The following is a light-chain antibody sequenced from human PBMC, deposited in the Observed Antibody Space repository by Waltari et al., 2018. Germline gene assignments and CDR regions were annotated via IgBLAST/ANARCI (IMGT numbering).Light chain of an antibody. J-gene: IGLJ3*02. CDR2: EGS. V-gene: IGLV2-23*01. Sequence: QSALTQPASVSGSPGQSITISCTGTSSDGGSYNLGSWYQQQPGKAPNLMIYEGSKRPSGVSNRFSDSKAGNTASLTISGRQAEDEADYYCCSYAGSSTWVFGGGTKLTVL. CDR1: SSDGGSYNL. CDR3: CSYAGSSTWV.